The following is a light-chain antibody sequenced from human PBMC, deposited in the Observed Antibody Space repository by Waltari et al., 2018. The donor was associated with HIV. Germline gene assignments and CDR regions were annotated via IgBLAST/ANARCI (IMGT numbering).Light chain of an antibody. CDR1: GSDICGYNP. Sequence: QSALTQPASVSGSPGQSLTISCTGSGSDICGYNPVSWYQHYPGKAPKLIIYDVSRRPSVVSNRFSGSKSGNTASLTISGLRAEDEADYYCSSYTSITLIFGGGTKLTVL. CDR3: SSYTSITLI. J-gene: IGLJ2*01. V-gene: IGLV2-14*03. CDR2: DVS.